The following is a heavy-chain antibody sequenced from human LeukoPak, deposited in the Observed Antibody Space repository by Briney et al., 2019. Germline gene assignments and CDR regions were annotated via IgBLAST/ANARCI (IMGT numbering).Heavy chain of an antibody. J-gene: IGHJ4*02. D-gene: IGHD1-7*01. CDR3: ARGGLELRPAYFDY. CDR2: ISYDGSNK. Sequence: GGSLRLSSAASGFTFSSYAMHWVRQAPGKGLEWVAVISYDGSNKYYADSVKGRFTISRDNSWNTVDLQMNSLRAEDTAVYYCARGGLELRPAYFDYWGQGTLVTVSS. CDR1: GFTFSSYA. V-gene: IGHV3-30*14.